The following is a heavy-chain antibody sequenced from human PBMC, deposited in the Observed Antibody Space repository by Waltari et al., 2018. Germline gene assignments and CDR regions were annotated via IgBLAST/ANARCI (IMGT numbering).Heavy chain of an antibody. V-gene: IGHV4-38-2*01. D-gene: IGHD6-13*01. CDR1: GYSISSGYY. Sequence: QVQLQESGPGLVKPSETLSLTCAVSGYSISSGYYWGWIRQPPGKGLEWIGYIYYSGSTNYNPSLKSRVTISVDTSKNQFSLKLSSVTAADTAVYYCARSRRGIAAAGTDYWGQGTLVTVSS. CDR3: ARSRRGIAAAGTDY. CDR2: IYYSGST. J-gene: IGHJ4*02.